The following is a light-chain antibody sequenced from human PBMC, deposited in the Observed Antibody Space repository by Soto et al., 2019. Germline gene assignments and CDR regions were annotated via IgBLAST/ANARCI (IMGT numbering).Light chain of an antibody. CDR1: SSNIGAEYD. CDR2: GNN. CDR3: QSYDSSLTTAI. V-gene: IGLV1-40*01. Sequence: QSVLTQPPSVSGTPGQSISIACTGTSSNIGAEYDVHWYQQLPGTAPRLLIFGNNVRPSGVPDRFSGSKSGTSASLAITGLQAEDEALYYCQSYDSSLTTAIFGAGTKLTVL. J-gene: IGLJ2*01.